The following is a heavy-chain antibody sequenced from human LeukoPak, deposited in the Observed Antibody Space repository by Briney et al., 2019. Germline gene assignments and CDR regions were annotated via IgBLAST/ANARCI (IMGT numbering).Heavy chain of an antibody. D-gene: IGHD3-22*01. V-gene: IGHV4-4*07. CDR3: ARGPYSYDSSGAFDI. J-gene: IGHJ3*02. CDR1: GGSTSNYY. CDR2: ISSSGST. Sequence: SETLSLTCTVSGGSTSNYYWSWIRQPAGKGLEWIGRISSSGSTNYNPSLKSRVTISVDTSKNQFSLKLSSVTAADTAVYFCARGPYSYDSSGAFDIWGQGTMVTVSS.